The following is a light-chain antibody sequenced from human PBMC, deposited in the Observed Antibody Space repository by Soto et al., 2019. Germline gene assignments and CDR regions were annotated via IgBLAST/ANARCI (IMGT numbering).Light chain of an antibody. Sequence: QSVLTQPASVSGSPGQSITISCTGTSSDTGRYNYVSWYQHHPGKAPKLIIYEVIDRPSGVSNRFSGSKSGNTASLTISGLQTEDEADYYCSSHTTSSTLFYVFGTGTKVTVL. CDR1: SSDTGRYNY. J-gene: IGLJ1*01. CDR3: SSHTTSSTLFYV. CDR2: EVI. V-gene: IGLV2-14*01.